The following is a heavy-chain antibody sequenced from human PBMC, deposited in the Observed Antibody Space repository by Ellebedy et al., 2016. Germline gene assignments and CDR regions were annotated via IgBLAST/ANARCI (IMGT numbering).Heavy chain of an antibody. V-gene: IGHV3-7*01. D-gene: IGHD2-15*01. J-gene: IGHJ4*02. Sequence: GESLKISXSVSGLTFTYYRMTWVRQAPGKGLEWVANIEHDGSDGSYAESVEGRFAISRDNARSALFLQMSSLRVDDTAVYFCALLASATHFDVWGPGNLVIVSS. CDR1: GLTFTYYR. CDR3: ALLASATHFDV. CDR2: IEHDGSDG.